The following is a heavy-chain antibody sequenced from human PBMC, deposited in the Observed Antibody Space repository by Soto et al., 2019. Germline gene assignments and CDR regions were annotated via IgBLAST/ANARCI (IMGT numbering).Heavy chain of an antibody. J-gene: IGHJ4*02. Sequence: QGQLVQSGAEVKKPGSSVKVSCKASGGTFGNHAISWVRQAPGQGLEWLGGIIPVLGVGDNAQKFQGRVTITADASTSTAYLELSSLRSEDTALYYCAREAGYTYGYVFDYWGQGTLVTVSS. CDR1: GGTFGNHA. CDR2: IIPVLGVG. V-gene: IGHV1-69*01. CDR3: AREAGYTYGYVFDY. D-gene: IGHD5-18*01.